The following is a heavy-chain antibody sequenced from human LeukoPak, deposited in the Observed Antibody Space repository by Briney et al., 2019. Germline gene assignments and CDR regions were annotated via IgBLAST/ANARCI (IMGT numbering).Heavy chain of an antibody. Sequence: GRSLRLSCAASGFTFSSYAMHWVRQAPGKGLEGVAVISYDGSNKYYADSVKGRFTISRDNSKNTLYLQMNSLRAEDTAVYYCARDLLITFGELSSWGQGTLVTVSS. J-gene: IGHJ5*02. CDR3: ARDLLITFGELSS. CDR1: GFTFSSYA. V-gene: IGHV3-30-3*01. D-gene: IGHD3-16*02. CDR2: ISYDGSNK.